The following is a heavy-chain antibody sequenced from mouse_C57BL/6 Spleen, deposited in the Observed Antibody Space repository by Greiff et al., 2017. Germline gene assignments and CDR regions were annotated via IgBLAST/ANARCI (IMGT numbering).Heavy chain of an antibody. CDR1: GYAFSSYW. V-gene: IGHV1-82*01. D-gene: IGHD3-1*01. Sequence: VQLQESGPELVKPGASVKISCKASGYAFSSYWMNWVKQRPGKGLEWIGRIYPGDGETTYNGKFKGKATMTADKSYSTAYMQLSRLTSEDSAFYFCARSGAMYYWGQGTSVTVSS. CDR2: IYPGDGET. J-gene: IGHJ4*01. CDR3: ARSGAMYY.